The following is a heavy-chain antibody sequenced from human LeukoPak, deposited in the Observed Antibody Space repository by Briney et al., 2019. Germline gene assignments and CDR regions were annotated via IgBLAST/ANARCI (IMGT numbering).Heavy chain of an antibody. J-gene: IGHJ4*02. CDR1: GFTFSSQA. CDR3: ASQDVVATTGAELDY. V-gene: IGHV3-21*01. Sequence: GGSLRLSCIASGFTFSSQAMNWVRQAPGKGLEWVSSISSTSRHTYYADSVKGRFTISRDNAKNSLYLQMNSLRAEDTAVYYCASQDVVATTGAELDYWDQGTLVTVSS. D-gene: IGHD5-12*01. CDR2: ISSTSRHT.